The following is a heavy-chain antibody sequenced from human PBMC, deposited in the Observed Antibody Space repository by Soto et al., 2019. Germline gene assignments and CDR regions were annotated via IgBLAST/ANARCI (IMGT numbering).Heavy chain of an antibody. CDR2: IGHDGGNK. J-gene: IGHJ4*02. Sequence: VPLVESGGGVVQPGRSLRLSCAASGFTFSSYGMHWVRQAPGKGLEWAAFIGHDGGNKFYAESVKGRFTISRDNSKNTLYLQMTSLSAEYTAMYYCARDGDVNTGFGKDYWGQGTLVTVSS. CDR3: ARDGDVNTGFGKDY. V-gene: IGHV3-33*01. CDR1: GFTFSSYG. D-gene: IGHD3-16*01.